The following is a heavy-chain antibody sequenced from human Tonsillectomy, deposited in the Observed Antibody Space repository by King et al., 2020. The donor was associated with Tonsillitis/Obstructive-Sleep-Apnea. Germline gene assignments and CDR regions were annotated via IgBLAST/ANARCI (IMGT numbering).Heavy chain of an antibody. CDR1: GFTFSNAW. D-gene: IGHD7-27*01. V-gene: IGHV3-15*01. CDR3: NTEWNWGKTYYYYFLDV. Sequence: VQLVESGGGLVKPGGSLRLSCAASGFTFSNAWMSWVRQAPGKGLEWVGRIKSKTDGGTTDYAAPVKGRVTISRDDSKNTLYLQMNSLKTDDTAVYYCNTEWNWGKTYYYYFLDVWGKVTTVTVSS. J-gene: IGHJ6*03. CDR2: IKSKTDGGTT.